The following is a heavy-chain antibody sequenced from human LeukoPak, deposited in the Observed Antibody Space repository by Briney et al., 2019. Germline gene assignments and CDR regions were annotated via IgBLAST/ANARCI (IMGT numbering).Heavy chain of an antibody. D-gene: IGHD2-2*01. CDR1: GFTFSTYF. J-gene: IGHJ5*02. Sequence: PGGSLRLSCAASGFTFSTYFLTWVCQAPGKGLEWVANINQDGTEKQYVDSVKGRFTISRDNSKNTLYLQMNSLRAEDTAVYYCAMHCSSTSCSPWGQGTLVTVSS. CDR3: AMHCSSTSCSP. V-gene: IGHV3-7*03. CDR2: INQDGTEK.